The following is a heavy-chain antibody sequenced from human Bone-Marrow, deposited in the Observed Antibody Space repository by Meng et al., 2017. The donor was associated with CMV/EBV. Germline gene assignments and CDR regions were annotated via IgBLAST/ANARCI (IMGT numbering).Heavy chain of an antibody. CDR2: INWNGGST. CDR3: ARAILRSGATVTLGGAFDI. V-gene: IGHV3-20*04. CDR1: GFTFDDYS. Sequence: GESLKISCAASGFTFDDYSMSWVRQAPGKGLEWVSGINWNGGSTGYADSVKGRFTSSRDNAKNSLYLQMNSLRAADTALYYCARAILRSGATVTLGGAFDIWAKGTMVTVSS. J-gene: IGHJ3*02. D-gene: IGHD4-17*01.